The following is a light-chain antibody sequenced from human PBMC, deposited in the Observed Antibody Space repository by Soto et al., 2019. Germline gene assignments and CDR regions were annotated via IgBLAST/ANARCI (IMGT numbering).Light chain of an antibody. CDR2: GVS. J-gene: IGKJ5*01. CDR3: QQYNNWPIT. V-gene: IGKV3-15*01. Sequence: EVVLTQSPATLSVSPGERAALSCRASQSVSSNLGWYQQKPGQPPRLLIYGVSTRATGIPARFSGSGSGTEFTLTISSLQSEDFAVYYCQQYNNWPITFGQGTRLEIK. CDR1: QSVSSN.